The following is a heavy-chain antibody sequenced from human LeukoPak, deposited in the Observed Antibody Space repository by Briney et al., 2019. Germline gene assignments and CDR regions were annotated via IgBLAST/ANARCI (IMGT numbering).Heavy chain of an antibody. CDR3: ARARDIVARRYYYGMDV. CDR1: GGSISSYY. Sequence: TSETLSLTCTASGGSISSYYWSWIRQPPGKGLEWIGYIYYSGSTNYNPSLKSRVTISVDTSKNQFSLKLSSVTAADTAVYYCARARDIVARRYYYGMDVWGQGTTVTVSS. V-gene: IGHV4-59*12. J-gene: IGHJ6*02. CDR2: IYYSGST. D-gene: IGHD5-12*01.